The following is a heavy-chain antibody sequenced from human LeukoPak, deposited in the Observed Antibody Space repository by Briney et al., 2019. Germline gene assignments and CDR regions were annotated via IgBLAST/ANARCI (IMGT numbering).Heavy chain of an antibody. CDR2: ISGSGGST. V-gene: IGHV3-23*01. CDR1: GFTFSDYY. D-gene: IGHD2-2*01. CDR3: AKGALPTCSSTSCYLGGDAFDI. J-gene: IGHJ3*02. Sequence: GGSLRLSCAASGFTFSDYYMSWIRQAPGKGLEWVSAISGSGGSTYYADSVKGRFTISRDNSKNTLYLQMNSLRAEDTAVYYCAKGALPTCSSTSCYLGGDAFDIWGQGTMVTVSS.